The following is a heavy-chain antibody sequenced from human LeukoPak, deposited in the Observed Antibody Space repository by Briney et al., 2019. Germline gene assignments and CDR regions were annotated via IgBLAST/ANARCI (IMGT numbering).Heavy chain of an antibody. CDR3: ARDRVPYCSGVSCSVDV. CDR1: GFTFGSYW. D-gene: IGHD2-15*01. J-gene: IGHJ6*02. CDR2: IISDGSTT. Sequence: QPGGSLRLSCAASGFTFGSYWMQWVRQAPGKGLVWVSRIISDGSTTNYADSVKGRFTISRDNAKNTLYLQMNSLRVEDTAVYYCARDRVPYCSGVSCSVDVWGQGTTVTVSS. V-gene: IGHV3-74*01.